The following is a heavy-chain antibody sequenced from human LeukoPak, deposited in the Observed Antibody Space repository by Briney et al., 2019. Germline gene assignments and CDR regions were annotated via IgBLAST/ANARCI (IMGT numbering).Heavy chain of an antibody. J-gene: IGHJ3*02. V-gene: IGHV1-8*01. CDR3: ARGEATMSKIDAFDI. CDR2: MNPNSGNT. Sequence: ASVKVSCKASGYTFTSYDINWVRQATGQGLEWMGWMNPNSGNTGYAQKLQGRVTMTTDTSTSTAYMELRSLRSDDTAVYYCARGEATMSKIDAFDIWGQGTMVTVSS. D-gene: IGHD5-12*01. CDR1: GYTFTSYD.